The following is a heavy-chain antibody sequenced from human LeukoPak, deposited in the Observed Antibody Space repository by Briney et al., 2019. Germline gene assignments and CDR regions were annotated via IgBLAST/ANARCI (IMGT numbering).Heavy chain of an antibody. V-gene: IGHV4-34*01. Sequence: SETLSLTCAVYGGSFSGYYWSWIRQPPGKGLEWIGEINHSGSTNYNPSLKSRVTISVDTSKNQFSLKLSSVTAADTAVYYCARLSDFWSGYTHDAFDIWGQGTTVTVSS. J-gene: IGHJ3*02. CDR2: INHSGST. D-gene: IGHD3-3*01. CDR3: ARLSDFWSGYTHDAFDI. CDR1: GGSFSGYY.